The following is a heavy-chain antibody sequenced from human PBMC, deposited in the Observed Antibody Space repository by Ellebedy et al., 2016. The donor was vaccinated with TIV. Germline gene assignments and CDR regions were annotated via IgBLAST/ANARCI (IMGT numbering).Heavy chain of an antibody. J-gene: IGHJ2*01. D-gene: IGHD3-16*02. V-gene: IGHV3-33*08. Sequence: GGSLRLXXAASGFTFSDYYMSWVRQAPGKGLEWVAVIWYDGSNQYYADSVKGRFTISRDNSKNTLYLQMNSLRAEDTAVYYCARLLGELSLYRYWYFDLWGRGTLVTVSS. CDR1: GFTFSDYY. CDR3: ARLLGELSLYRYWYFDL. CDR2: IWYDGSNQ.